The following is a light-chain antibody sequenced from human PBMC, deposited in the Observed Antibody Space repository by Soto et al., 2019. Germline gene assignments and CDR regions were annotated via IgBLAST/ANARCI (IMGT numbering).Light chain of an antibody. CDR2: DAS. J-gene: IGKJ1*01. CDR3: QQYNSYSWR. CDR1: QSISYW. V-gene: IGKV1-5*01. Sequence: IQMTQAPSTLSASVGDRVTITCRASQSISYWLAWYQQKPGKAPNLLIYDASNLESGVPSRFSGSGFGTEFTLTISSLQPDDFATYYCQQYNSYSWRFGQGTKVDIK.